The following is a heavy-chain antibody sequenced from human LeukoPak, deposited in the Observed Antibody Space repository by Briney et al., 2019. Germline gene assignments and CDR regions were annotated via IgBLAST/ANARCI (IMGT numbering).Heavy chain of an antibody. Sequence: GGSLRLSCAASGFTLSSHAMSWVRQAPGKELEWVSVFSGRGDSTYYAESVKGRFTISRDNSKNTLYLQMKSLRAEDTAGYYCAKHIWGSLVYYGMDVWGKGTTVTVSS. CDR3: AKHIWGSLVYYGMDV. CDR1: GFTLSSHA. CDR2: FSGRGDST. J-gene: IGHJ6*04. V-gene: IGHV3-23*01. D-gene: IGHD3-16*01.